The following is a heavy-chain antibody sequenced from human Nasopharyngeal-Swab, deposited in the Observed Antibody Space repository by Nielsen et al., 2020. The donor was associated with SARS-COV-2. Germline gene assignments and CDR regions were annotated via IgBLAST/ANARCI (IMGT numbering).Heavy chain of an antibody. V-gene: IGHV3-30-3*01. J-gene: IGHJ6*02. CDR1: GFTFSSYA. Sequence: GESLNISCAASGFTFSSYAMHWVRQAPGTGLEWVAVISYDGSNKYYADSVKGRFTISRDNSKNTLYLQMNSLRAEDTAVYYCARTYDSSGYWVWYYYYGMDVWGQGTTVTVSS. CDR3: ARTYDSSGYWVWYYYYGMDV. D-gene: IGHD3-22*01. CDR2: ISYDGSNK.